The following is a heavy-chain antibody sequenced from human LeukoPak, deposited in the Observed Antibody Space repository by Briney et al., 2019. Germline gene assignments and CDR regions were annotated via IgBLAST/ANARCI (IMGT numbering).Heavy chain of an antibody. CDR1: GFTFDDYA. Sequence: GRSLRLSCAASGFTFDDYAMHWVRQAPGKGLEWVSGISWNSGSIGYADSVKGRFTISGDNAKNSLYLQMNSLRAEDTALYYCAKDMWGGYYYYGMDVWGQGTTVTVSS. J-gene: IGHJ6*02. V-gene: IGHV3-9*01. CDR3: AKDMWGGYYYYGMDV. CDR2: ISWNSGSI. D-gene: IGHD3-16*01.